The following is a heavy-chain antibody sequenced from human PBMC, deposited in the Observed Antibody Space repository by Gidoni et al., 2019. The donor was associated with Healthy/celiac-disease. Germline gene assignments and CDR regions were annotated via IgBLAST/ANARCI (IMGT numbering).Heavy chain of an antibody. CDR2: IKSKTDGGTT. J-gene: IGHJ4*02. CDR1: GFTFSTAW. D-gene: IGHD3-3*01. CDR3: TTAGDDFWSGPFGRDY. V-gene: IGHV3-15*01. Sequence: EVQLVESGGGLVKPGGSLRLSCAASGFTFSTAWMSWGRQAPGKGLEGVGRIKSKTDGGTTDYAATVKGRFTISRDDSKNTLYLQMNSLKTEDTAVYYCTTAGDDFWSGPFGRDYWGQGTLVTVSS.